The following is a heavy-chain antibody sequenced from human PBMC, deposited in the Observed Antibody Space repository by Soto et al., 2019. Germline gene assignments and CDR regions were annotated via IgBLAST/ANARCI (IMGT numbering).Heavy chain of an antibody. V-gene: IGHV3-11*01. CDR2: ISSSGSTI. Sequence: PGESLKISCAASGFTFSDYYMSWIRQAPGKGLEWVSYISSSGSTIYYADSVKGRFTISRDNAKNSLYLQMNSLRAEDTAVYYCARAGDSTHFDYWGQGTLVTVSS. D-gene: IGHD2-15*01. CDR3: ARAGDSTHFDY. CDR1: GFTFSDYY. J-gene: IGHJ4*02.